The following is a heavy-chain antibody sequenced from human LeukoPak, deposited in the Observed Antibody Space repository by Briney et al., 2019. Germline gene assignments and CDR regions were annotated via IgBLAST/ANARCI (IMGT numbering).Heavy chain of an antibody. CDR2: ISWDGGST. D-gene: IGHD5-12*01. V-gene: IGHV3-43*01. Sequence: PGGSLTLSCAASGFTFDDYTMHWVRQAPGKGLEWVSLISWDGGSTYYADSVKGRFTISRDNSKNSLYLQMNSLRTEDTALYYCAKDIGVATINGSDYWGEGTLVSVSS. CDR1: GFTFDDYT. J-gene: IGHJ4*02. CDR3: AKDIGVATINGSDY.